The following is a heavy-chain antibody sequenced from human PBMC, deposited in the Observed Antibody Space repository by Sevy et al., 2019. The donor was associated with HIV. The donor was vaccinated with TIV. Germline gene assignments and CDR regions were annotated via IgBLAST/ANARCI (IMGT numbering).Heavy chain of an antibody. CDR2: ISSSGSTI. D-gene: IGHD3-22*01. CDR3: ARVGVETYYYDSSGAFDI. V-gene: IGHV3-11*01. Sequence: GGSLRLSCAASGFTFSDYYMSWIRQAPGKGLEWVSYISSSGSTIYYEDSVKGRFTFSRDKSKNSLYLQMNSLRAEDTAVYYCARVGVETYYYDSSGAFDIWGQGTMVTVSS. CDR1: GFTFSDYY. J-gene: IGHJ3*02.